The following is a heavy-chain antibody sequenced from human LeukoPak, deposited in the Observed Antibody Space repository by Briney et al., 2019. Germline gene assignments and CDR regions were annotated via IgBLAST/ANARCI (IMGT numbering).Heavy chain of an antibody. J-gene: IGHJ4*02. CDR3: ARVRGYSYGYFDY. Sequence: GRSLRLSCATSGFTFDDYAMHWVRQAPGKGLEWVSGISWNSATVGYADSVEGRFTISRDNANNSLYLQMNSLRAEDTALYYCARVRGYSYGYFDYWGQGTLVTVSS. D-gene: IGHD5-18*01. CDR2: ISWNSATV. V-gene: IGHV3-9*01. CDR1: GFTFDDYA.